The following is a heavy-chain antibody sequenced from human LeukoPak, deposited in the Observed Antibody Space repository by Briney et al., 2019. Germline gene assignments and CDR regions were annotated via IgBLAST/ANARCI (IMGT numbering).Heavy chain of an antibody. D-gene: IGHD6-13*01. V-gene: IGHV4-59*01. CDR2: IYYSGSI. CDR1: GGSISSYY. Sequence: PSETLSLTCTVSGGSISSYYWSWIRQPPGKGLEWIGYIYYSGSINYNPSLKSRVTISVDTSKNQFSLKLSSVTAADTAVYYCARDTIAATLTDYYYYGMDVWGQGTTVTVSS. J-gene: IGHJ6*02. CDR3: ARDTIAATLTDYYYYGMDV.